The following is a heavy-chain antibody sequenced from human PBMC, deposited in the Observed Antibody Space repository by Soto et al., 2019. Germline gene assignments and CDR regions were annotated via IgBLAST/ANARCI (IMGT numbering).Heavy chain of an antibody. Sequence: SGPTLVNPTETLTLTCTVSGFSLSNARMGVSWIRQPPGKALEWLAHIFSNDEKSYSTSPKSRLTISKDTSKSQVVLTMTNMDPVDTATYYCARIRAWIQLWSFDPWGQGTLVTVSS. D-gene: IGHD5-18*01. CDR2: IFSNDEK. CDR3: ARIRAWIQLWSFDP. V-gene: IGHV2-26*01. CDR1: GFSLSNARMG. J-gene: IGHJ5*02.